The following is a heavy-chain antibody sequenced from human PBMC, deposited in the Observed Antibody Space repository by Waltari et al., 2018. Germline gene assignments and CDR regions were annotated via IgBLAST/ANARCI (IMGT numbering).Heavy chain of an antibody. D-gene: IGHD2-2*02. Sequence: VNLVESGGGVVQPGGSLRRSCATSGFPFGHFGMHWVRQAPGKGLEWVALIWFDGSDKFYADSVRGRFTISRDNSARTLYLDMDSLRLDDTAMYYCAKDAFGNTYLDFWGQGTLVTVSS. CDR1: GFPFGHFG. J-gene: IGHJ4*02. V-gene: IGHV3-30*02. CDR3: AKDAFGNTYLDF. CDR2: IWFDGSDK.